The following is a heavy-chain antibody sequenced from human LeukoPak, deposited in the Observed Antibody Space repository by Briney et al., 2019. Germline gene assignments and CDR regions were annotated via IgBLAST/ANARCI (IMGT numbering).Heavy chain of an antibody. CDR2: ISGSGGST. D-gene: IGHD2-2*01. J-gene: IGHJ5*02. CDR3: ARDVRSIVVVPAALWFDP. V-gene: IGHV3-23*01. CDR1: GFTFSSYA. Sequence: GGSLRLSCAASGFTFSSYAMSWVRQAPGKGLEWVSAISGSGGSTYYADSVKGRFTISRDNSKNTLYLQMNSLRAEDTAVYYCARDVRSIVVVPAALWFDPWGQGTLVTVSS.